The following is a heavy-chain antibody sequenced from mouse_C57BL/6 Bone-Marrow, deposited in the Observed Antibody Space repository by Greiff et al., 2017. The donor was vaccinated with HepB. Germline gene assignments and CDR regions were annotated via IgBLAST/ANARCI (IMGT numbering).Heavy chain of an antibody. CDR3: AGAHITTVVATDWYFDV. J-gene: IGHJ1*03. V-gene: IGHV1-81*01. Sequence: QVQLQQSGAELARPGASVKLSCKASGYTFTSYGISWVKQRTGQGLEWIGEIYPRSGNTYYNEKFKGKATLTADKSSSTAYMQLRSLTSEDSAVYFCAGAHITTVVATDWYFDVWGTGTTVTVSS. CDR2: IYPRSGNT. D-gene: IGHD1-1*01. CDR1: GYTFTSYG.